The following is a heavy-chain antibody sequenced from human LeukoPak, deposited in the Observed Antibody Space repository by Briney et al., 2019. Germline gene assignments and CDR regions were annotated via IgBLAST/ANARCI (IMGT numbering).Heavy chain of an antibody. Sequence: GGSLRLSCAASGFTFSDYYMSWMRQAPGKGLEWLSYINIGGTNTHYADSVKGRFTISRDNTKKSLYLQMNNLRAEDTAVYYCATDGAGFDTWGQGVLVTVSS. V-gene: IGHV3-11*01. CDR1: GFTFSDYY. J-gene: IGHJ5*02. CDR3: ATDGAGFDT. CDR2: INIGGTNT.